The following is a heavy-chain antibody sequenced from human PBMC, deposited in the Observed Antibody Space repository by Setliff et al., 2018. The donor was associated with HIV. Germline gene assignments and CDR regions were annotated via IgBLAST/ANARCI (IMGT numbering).Heavy chain of an antibody. J-gene: IGHJ3*01. CDR1: GGSISSSNW. CDR3: ARRGDSSGYYDAFDV. Sequence: LRRTLSLTCAVSGGSISSSNWWSWVRQPPGKGLEWIGEIYYTGNTNYNPSLKSRVSISVDKSKNQFSLKLNSVTAADTAMYYCARRGDSSGYYDAFDVWGQGTKVTVSS. D-gene: IGHD3-22*01. CDR2: IYYTGNT. V-gene: IGHV4-4*03.